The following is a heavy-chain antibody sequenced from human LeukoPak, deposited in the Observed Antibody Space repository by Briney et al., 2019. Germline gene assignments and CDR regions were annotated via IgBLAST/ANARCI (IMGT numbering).Heavy chain of an antibody. V-gene: IGHV4-34*01. CDR3: ARGRYYYGSGSYPFDY. CDR1: GGSFSGYY. D-gene: IGHD3-10*01. Sequence: SETLSLTFAVQGGSFSGYYWSWIGQPPGKGREWIGEINHSGSTNDNPSPKSRFTISVDTTKNQFSLKLSSVTAAETAVYYCARGRYYYGSGSYPFDYWGQGTLVTVSS. CDR2: INHSGST. J-gene: IGHJ4*02.